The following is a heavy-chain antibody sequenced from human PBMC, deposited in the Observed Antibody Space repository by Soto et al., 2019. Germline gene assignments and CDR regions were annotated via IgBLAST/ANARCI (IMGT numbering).Heavy chain of an antibody. V-gene: IGHV1-2*04. Sequence: ASLKVYCKSSGYTFTGYYMHCVRHSPGQGLEWMGWINPNSGGTNYAQKFQGWVTMTRDTSISTAYMEPSRLRSDDTAVYYCARGDTTVAGTEIYYYYGMDVWGQGTTVTVSS. CDR3: ARGDTTVAGTEIYYYYGMDV. D-gene: IGHD6-19*01. J-gene: IGHJ6*02. CDR1: GYTFTGYY. CDR2: INPNSGGT.